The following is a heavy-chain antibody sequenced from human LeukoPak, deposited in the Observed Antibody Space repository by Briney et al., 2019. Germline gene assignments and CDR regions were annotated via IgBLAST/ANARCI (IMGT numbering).Heavy chain of an antibody. CDR3: ARDVTEGEQQLVWYLPEFDP. Sequence: GGSLRLSCAASGFTFSIYAMHWVRPAPGKGLEWVAVISYDGSNKYYADSVKGRFTISRDNSKNTLYLQMNSLRAEDTAVYYCARDVTEGEQQLVWYLPEFDPWGQGTLVTVSS. CDR1: GFTFSIYA. CDR2: ISYDGSNK. D-gene: IGHD6-13*01. V-gene: IGHV3-30*01. J-gene: IGHJ5*02.